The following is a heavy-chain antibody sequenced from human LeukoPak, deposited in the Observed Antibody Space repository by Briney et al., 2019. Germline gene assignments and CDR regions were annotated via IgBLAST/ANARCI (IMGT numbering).Heavy chain of an antibody. CDR1: GFTFSSYG. CDR2: ISYDGSNK. V-gene: IGHV3-30*03. D-gene: IGHD2-21*02. Sequence: GGSLRLSCAASGFTFSSYGMHWVRQAPGKGLEWVAVISYDGSNKYFADSVKGRFTISRDNAKNSLYLQMNSLRAEDTAVYYCAREPWGDYYFDYWGQGTLVTVSS. CDR3: AREPWGDYYFDY. J-gene: IGHJ4*02.